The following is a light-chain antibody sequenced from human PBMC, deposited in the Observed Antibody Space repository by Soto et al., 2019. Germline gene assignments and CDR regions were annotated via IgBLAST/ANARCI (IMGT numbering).Light chain of an antibody. CDR1: QTISSW. Sequence: DIQMTQSPSTLSASVGVRVPITCRTSQTISSWLAWYQLKPGKAPKLLIYDASSLESGVPSRLSGSGSGTEFTLTISSLQPDDFASYYCQQYSTYAGTFCQGSKVDIK. CDR3: QQYSTYAGT. J-gene: IGKJ1*01. CDR2: DAS. V-gene: IGKV1-5*01.